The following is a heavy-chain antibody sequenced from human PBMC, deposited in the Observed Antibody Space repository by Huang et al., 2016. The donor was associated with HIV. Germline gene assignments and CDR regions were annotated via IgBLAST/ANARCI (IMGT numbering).Heavy chain of an antibody. CDR2: IYYRGST. Sequence: QLQLQGSGPGLVKPSETLSLTCTVSGGSITSSSYYWGWIRQPPGKGLEWVGSIYYRGSTDYNPSLKSRVPLSVDTSKNQFSLKLSSVTAADTAVYYCARHFSYYDSSGYTPWDAFDIWGQGTMVTVSS. V-gene: IGHV4-39*01. CDR3: ARHFSYYDSSGYTPWDAFDI. J-gene: IGHJ3*02. D-gene: IGHD3-22*01. CDR1: GGSITSSSYY.